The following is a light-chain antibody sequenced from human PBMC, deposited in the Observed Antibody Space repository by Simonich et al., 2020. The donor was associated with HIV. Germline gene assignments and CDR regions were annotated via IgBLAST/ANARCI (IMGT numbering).Light chain of an antibody. V-gene: IGKV1-9*01. CDR1: QGISSY. CDR2: AAS. CDR3: QQFNSYPLT. J-gene: IGKJ4*01. Sequence: IQLTQSPSFLSASVGDRVTITCRASQGISSYLAWYQQKPGKAPKLLIYAASTLQSGFPSRFRGSGSGTQFTLTISSLQPEDFATYYCQQFNSYPLTFGGGTKVEIK.